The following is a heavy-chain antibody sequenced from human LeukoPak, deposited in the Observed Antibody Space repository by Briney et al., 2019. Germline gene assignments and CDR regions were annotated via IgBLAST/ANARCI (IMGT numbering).Heavy chain of an antibody. J-gene: IGHJ6*03. D-gene: IGHD6-13*01. CDR3: ARVIGHIAAARKYYYYYYMDV. Sequence: SETLSLTCTVSGGSISSYYWSWIRQPAGKGLEWIGRIYTSGSTNYNPSLKSRVTMSVDTSKNQFSLKLSSVTAADTAVYYCARVIGHIAAARKYYYYYYMDVWGKGTTVTVSS. CDR1: GGSISSYY. V-gene: IGHV4-4*07. CDR2: IYTSGST.